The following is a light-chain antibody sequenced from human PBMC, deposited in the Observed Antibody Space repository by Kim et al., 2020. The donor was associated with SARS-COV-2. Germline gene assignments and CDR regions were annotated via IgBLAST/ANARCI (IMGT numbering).Light chain of an antibody. J-gene: IGKJ2*01. Sequence: ASVGDRVTITCRASQSISSYLNWYQQKPGKAPKLLIYAASSLQSGVPSRFSGSGSGTDFTLTISSLQPEDFATYYCQQSYSTPQTFGQGTKLEI. V-gene: IGKV1-39*01. CDR1: QSISSY. CDR2: AAS. CDR3: QQSYSTPQT.